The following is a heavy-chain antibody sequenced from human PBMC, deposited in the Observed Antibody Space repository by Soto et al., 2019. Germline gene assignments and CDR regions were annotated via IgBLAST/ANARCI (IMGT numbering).Heavy chain of an antibody. V-gene: IGHV1-8*01. CDR2: MNPNSGNT. CDR3: ARAGYCSGGSCRHYYYGMDV. Sequence: QVQPVQSGAEVKKPGASVKVSCKASGYTFTSYDINWVRQATGQGLAWMGWMNPNSGNTGYAQKFQGRVTMTRNTSISAAYMELSSLRSEDTAVYYCARAGYCSGGSCRHYYYGMDVWGQGTTVTVSS. CDR1: GYTFTSYD. D-gene: IGHD2-15*01. J-gene: IGHJ6*02.